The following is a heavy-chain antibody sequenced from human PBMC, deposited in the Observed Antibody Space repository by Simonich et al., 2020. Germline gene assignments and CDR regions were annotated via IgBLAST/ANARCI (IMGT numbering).Heavy chain of an antibody. D-gene: IGHD2-15*01. CDR1: GYTFTSYG. J-gene: IGHJ4*02. V-gene: IGHV1-18*01. CDR3: ARASRGTWWYYYFDY. CDR2: ISAYNGNP. Sequence: QVQLVQSGAEVKKPGASVKVSCKASGYTFTSYGISWVRQAPGQGLEWMGWISAYNGNPNYAQKLQGRVTMTTDTSTSTAYMELRSLRSDDTAVYYCARASRGTWWYYYFDYWGQGTLVTVSS.